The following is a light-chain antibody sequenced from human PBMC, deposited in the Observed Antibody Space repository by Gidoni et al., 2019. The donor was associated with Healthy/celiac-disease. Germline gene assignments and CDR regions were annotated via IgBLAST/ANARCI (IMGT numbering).Light chain of an antibody. CDR2: GAS. CDR1: QSVSSSY. Sequence: EIVLTHSPVTLSLSPGERATLSCRASQSVSSSYLAWYQQKPGQAPRLLIYGASSRATGIPDRFSGSGAGTEFTLTISRLEPEDFAVYYCQQYGSSSGITFGQGTRLEIK. J-gene: IGKJ5*01. V-gene: IGKV3-20*01. CDR3: QQYGSSSGIT.